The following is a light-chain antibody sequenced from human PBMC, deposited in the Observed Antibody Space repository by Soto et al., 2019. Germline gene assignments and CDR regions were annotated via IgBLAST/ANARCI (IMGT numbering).Light chain of an antibody. CDR2: EVS. Sequence: QSALTQPASVFGSPGQSITISCTGTSSDVGGYNFVSWYQQHPGKAPKLMIYEVSSRPSGVSNRFSGSKFGNTASLTISGLQPEDEADYYCSSYTTSSTLVFGTGTKLTVL. CDR1: SSDVGGYNF. V-gene: IGLV2-14*03. J-gene: IGLJ1*01. CDR3: SSYTTSSTLV.